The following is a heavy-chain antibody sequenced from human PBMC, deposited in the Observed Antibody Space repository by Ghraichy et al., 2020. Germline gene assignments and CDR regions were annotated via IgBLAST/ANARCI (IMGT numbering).Heavy chain of an antibody. V-gene: IGHV3-23*01. CDR2: ISGSGGST. CDR1: GFTFSSYA. CDR3: AKERYCTNGVCSISYYYYGMDV. Sequence: GGSLRLSCAASGFTFSSYAMSWVRQAPGKGLEWVSAISGSGGSTYYADSVKGRFTISRDNSKNTLYLQMNSLRAEDTAVYYCAKERYCTNGVCSISYYYYGMDVWGQGTTVTVSS. D-gene: IGHD2-8*01. J-gene: IGHJ6*02.